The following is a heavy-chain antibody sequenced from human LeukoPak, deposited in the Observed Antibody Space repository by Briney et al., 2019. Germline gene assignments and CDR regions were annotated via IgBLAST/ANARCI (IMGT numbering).Heavy chain of an antibody. J-gene: IGHJ4*02. Sequence: GGSLRLSCAASGFTFSSYSMNWVRQAPGKGLEWVSSISSSSSYIYYADSVKGRFTISRDNAKNSLYLQMNSLRAEDTAVYYCATENSLWFGELIDYWGQGTLVTVSS. CDR3: ATENSLWFGELIDY. D-gene: IGHD3-10*01. V-gene: IGHV3-21*01. CDR1: GFTFSSYS. CDR2: ISSSSSYI.